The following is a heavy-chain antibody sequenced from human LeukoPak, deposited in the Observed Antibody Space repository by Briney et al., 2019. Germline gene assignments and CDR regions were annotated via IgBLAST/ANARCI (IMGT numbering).Heavy chain of an antibody. CDR2: IYTSGST. CDR1: GGSISSGSYY. J-gene: IGHJ4*02. Sequence: SETLSLTCTVSGGSISSGSYYWSWIRQPAGKGLEWIGRIYTSGSTNYNPSLKSRVTISVDTSKNQFSLNLSSVTAADPAVYYCXRAREWELLSDFDYWGQGTLVTVSS. V-gene: IGHV4-61*02. CDR3: XRAREWELLSDFDY. D-gene: IGHD1-26*01.